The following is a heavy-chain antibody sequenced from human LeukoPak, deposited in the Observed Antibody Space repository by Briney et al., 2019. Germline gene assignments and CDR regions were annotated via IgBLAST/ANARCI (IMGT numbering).Heavy chain of an antibody. CDR3: TPSIAVAGSLDY. D-gene: IGHD6-19*01. CDR1: GFTFSNVW. J-gene: IGHJ4*02. Sequence: PGGSLRLSCAASGFTFSNVWMSWVRQAPGKGLEWVGRIKSKTDGGTTDYAARVKGRLTISRDDSKNTLNLQMNSLKTEDTAVYYCTPSIAVAGSLDYWGQGTLVTVSS. V-gene: IGHV3-15*01. CDR2: IKSKTDGGTT.